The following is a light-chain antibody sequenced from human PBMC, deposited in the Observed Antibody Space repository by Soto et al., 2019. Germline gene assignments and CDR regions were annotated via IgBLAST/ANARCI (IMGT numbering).Light chain of an antibody. CDR1: QSVSSSY. Sequence: EIVLTQSPGTLSLSPGERATLSCRASQSVSSSYLAWYQQKPGQAPRLLIYGVSSRATGIPDRFSGSGSGTDFTLTISRLEPEDFAVYYCQQYHSSTGTFGQGTKLEIK. CDR2: GVS. CDR3: QQYHSSTGT. V-gene: IGKV3-20*01. J-gene: IGKJ2*01.